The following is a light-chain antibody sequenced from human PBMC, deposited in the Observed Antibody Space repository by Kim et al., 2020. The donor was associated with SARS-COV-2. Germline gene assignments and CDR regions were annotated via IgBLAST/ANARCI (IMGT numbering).Light chain of an antibody. CDR2: STN. CDR3: LLYCGGGLV. J-gene: IGLJ2*01. V-gene: IGLV7-43*01. CDR1: TGAVTSGYY. Sequence: QAVVTQEPSLTVSPGGTVTLTCASTTGAVTSGYYPNWFQQKPGQAPRALMYSTNNKYSWTPARFSGSLLGGKAALTLSGVQPEDEAEYYCLLYCGGGLVCGGGTQLTV.